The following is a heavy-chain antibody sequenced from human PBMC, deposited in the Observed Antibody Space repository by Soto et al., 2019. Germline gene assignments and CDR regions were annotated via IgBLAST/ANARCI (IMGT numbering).Heavy chain of an antibody. CDR2: VHYSGSA. CDR3: ARHRWGSGSYSGILDF. V-gene: IGHV4-39*01. J-gene: IGHJ4*02. Sequence: QLQLQESGPGLVKPSETLSLTCSVSGGSISTSSYFWGWIRQPPGKGLEWVGAVHYSGSANYRSSLQSRVNISVDPSQNQSSLRLRSVPAADTAVYYCARHRWGSGSYSGILDFWGQGALVTVSS. D-gene: IGHD3-10*01. CDR1: GGSISTSSYF.